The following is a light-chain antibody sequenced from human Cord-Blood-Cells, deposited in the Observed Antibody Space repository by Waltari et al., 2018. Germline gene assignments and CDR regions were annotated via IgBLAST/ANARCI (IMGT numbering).Light chain of an antibody. CDR1: SSAVGGYNY. CDR3: SSYAGSNNFVV. Sequence: QSALTQPPSASGSPGQSVTISCTGTSSAVGGYNYVSWYQQQPGKAPKLMIYEVSKWPSGVPDRFSGSKSGNTASLTVSGLQAEDEADYYCSSYAGSNNFVVFGGGTKLTVL. J-gene: IGLJ2*01. V-gene: IGLV2-8*01. CDR2: EVS.